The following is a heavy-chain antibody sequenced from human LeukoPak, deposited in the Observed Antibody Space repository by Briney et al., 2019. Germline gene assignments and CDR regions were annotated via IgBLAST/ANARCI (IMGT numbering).Heavy chain of an antibody. CDR2: ISNGGDRS. J-gene: IGHJ4*02. Sequence: GRSLRLSCAASGFTFSNTWMRWVSQAPGKGLESVSGISNGGDRSYYADAVKGRFTISRDNSRNTLSLQMNSLRVEDTAVYYCAKDDHRSSGWFFFDYWGQGILVTVSS. D-gene: IGHD6-19*01. V-gene: IGHV3-23*01. CDR3: AKDDHRSSGWFFFDY. CDR1: GFTFSNTW.